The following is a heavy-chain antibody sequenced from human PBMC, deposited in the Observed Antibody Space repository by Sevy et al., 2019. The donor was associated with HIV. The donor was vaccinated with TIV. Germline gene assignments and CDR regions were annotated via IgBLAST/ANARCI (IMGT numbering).Heavy chain of an antibody. D-gene: IGHD2-21*01. CDR3: AKAHIATWWTLDY. Sequence: GGSLRLSCAASGFDFNHYGIYWVRQAPGRGLEWVSFISNSGSDQYYAVSVKGRFTISRHYSNNTVYLEMQSLRSDDTATYFWAKAHIATWWTLDYWGQGTTVTVSS. J-gene: IGHJ4*02. V-gene: IGHV3-30*18. CDR2: ISNSGSDQ. CDR1: GFDFNHYG.